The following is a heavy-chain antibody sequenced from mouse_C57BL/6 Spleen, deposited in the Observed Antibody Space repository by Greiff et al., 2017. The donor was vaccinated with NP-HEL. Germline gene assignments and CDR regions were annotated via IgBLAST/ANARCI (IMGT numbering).Heavy chain of an antibody. J-gene: IGHJ4*01. V-gene: IGHV7-3*01. CDR3: ARYISRHAMDY. CDR1: GFTFTDYY. Sequence: EVKVVESGGGLVQPGGSLSLSCAASGFTFTDYYMSWVRQPPGKALEWLGFIRNKANGYTTEYSASVKGRFTISRDNSQSILYLQMNALRAEDSATYYCARYISRHAMDYWGQGTSVTVSS. CDR2: IRNKANGYTT.